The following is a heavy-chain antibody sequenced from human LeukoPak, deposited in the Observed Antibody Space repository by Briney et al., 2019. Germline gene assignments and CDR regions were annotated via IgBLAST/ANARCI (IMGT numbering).Heavy chain of an antibody. CDR1: GYTFTGYY. J-gene: IGHJ4*02. D-gene: IGHD3-3*01. CDR3: ARRERLYDFWSGYYDY. Sequence: ASVKVSCKASGYTFTGYYMHWVRQAPGQGLEWMGWINPNSGGTNYAQKFQGRVTMTRDTSISTAYMELSRLRSDDTAVYYCARRERLYDFWSGYYDYWGQGTLVTVSS. V-gene: IGHV1-2*02. CDR2: INPNSGGT.